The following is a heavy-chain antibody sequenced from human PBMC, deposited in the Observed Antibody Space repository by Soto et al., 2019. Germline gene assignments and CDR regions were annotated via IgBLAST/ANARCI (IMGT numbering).Heavy chain of an antibody. CDR1: GFTFSDFW. CDR3: GRDEVRNGVGV. CDR2: IKGDGSEK. V-gene: IGHV3-7*01. Sequence: EVRLVESGGGLVQPGGSLRLSCEASGFTFSDFWMSRVRQAPGKGLEWVANIKGDGSEKRYVDSVRGRFTISRDNAKNSVYLQMNSLRADDTALYYCGRDEVRNGVGVWGQGTTVTVSS. J-gene: IGHJ6*02.